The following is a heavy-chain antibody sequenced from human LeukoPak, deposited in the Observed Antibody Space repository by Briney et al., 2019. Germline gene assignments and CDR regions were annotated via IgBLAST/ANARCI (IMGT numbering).Heavy chain of an antibody. CDR1: GGSISSYY. V-gene: IGHV4-59*01. J-gene: IGHJ4*02. CDR3: ARAPSRWKDLDY. CDR2: IYYSGST. Sequence: SETLSLTCTVSGGSISSYYWSWIRQPPGKGLEWIGYIYYSGSTNYNPSLKSRVTISVDTSKNQFSLKLSSVTAEDTAVYYYARAPSRWKDLDYWGQGTLVTVSS. D-gene: IGHD1-1*01.